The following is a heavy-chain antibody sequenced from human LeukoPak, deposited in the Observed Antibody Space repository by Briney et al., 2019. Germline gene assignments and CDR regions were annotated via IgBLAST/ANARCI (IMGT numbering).Heavy chain of an antibody. J-gene: IGHJ6*03. CDR1: DDSITMYY. V-gene: IGHV4-59*01. Sequence: SETLSLTCSVSDDSITMYYWTWIRQPPGKGLEWIGYVDHTGSTNFNPSLNGRVSISRDTTKNLFSLRLRSVTAAGTAVYFCARGRVSSSTWYSTYYYYFYMDVWGKGTTVTVSS. CDR3: ARGRVSSSTWYSTYYYYFYMDV. CDR2: VDHTGST. D-gene: IGHD1-1*01.